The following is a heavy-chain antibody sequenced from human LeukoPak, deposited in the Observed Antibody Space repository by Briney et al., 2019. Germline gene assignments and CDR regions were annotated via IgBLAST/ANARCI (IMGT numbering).Heavy chain of an antibody. J-gene: IGHJ4*02. CDR2: ITSSSPTI. CDR1: GFTFSSYS. CDR3: ARGHKYYYDSSGYLDY. V-gene: IGHV3-48*01. Sequence: PGGSLRLSCAASGFTFSSYSMNWVRQAPGKGLGWVSYITSSSPTIYYADSVKGRFTISRDNSKNTLYLQMNSLRAEDTAVYYCARGHKYYYDSSGYLDYWGQGTLVTVSS. D-gene: IGHD3-22*01.